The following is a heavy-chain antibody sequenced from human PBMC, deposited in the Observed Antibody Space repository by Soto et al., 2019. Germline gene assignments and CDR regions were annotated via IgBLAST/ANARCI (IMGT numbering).Heavy chain of an antibody. CDR2: ISYDGSKK. D-gene: IGHD1-1*01. J-gene: IGHJ6*02. CDR1: GFTFSSYA. V-gene: IGHV3-30-3*01. CDR3: ARGGWNPQIYYYYYGMDV. Sequence: PGGSLRLSCAASGFTFSSYAMHWVRQAPGKGLEWVVVISYDGSKKYYADSVKGRFTISRDNSKNTLYLQMNSLRAEDTAVYYCARGGWNPQIYYYYYGMDVWGQGTTVTVSS.